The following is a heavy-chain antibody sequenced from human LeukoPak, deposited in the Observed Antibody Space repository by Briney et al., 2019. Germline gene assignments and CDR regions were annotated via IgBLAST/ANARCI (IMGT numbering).Heavy chain of an antibody. D-gene: IGHD1-26*01. CDR2: IYTSGST. CDR1: GGSISSYY. Sequence: SETLSLTCTVSGGSISSYYWGWIRQPPGKGLEWIGYIYTSGSTNYNPSLKSRVTISVDTSKNQFSLKLSSVTAADTAVYYCARQRGGSLLGLDAFDIWGQGTMDTVSS. J-gene: IGHJ3*02. CDR3: ARQRGGSLLGLDAFDI. V-gene: IGHV4-4*09.